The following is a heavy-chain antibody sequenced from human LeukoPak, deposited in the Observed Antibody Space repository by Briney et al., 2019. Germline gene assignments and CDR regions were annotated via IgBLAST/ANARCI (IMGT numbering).Heavy chain of an antibody. D-gene: IGHD3-22*01. CDR2: ISSSGSTI. CDR3: WREISDYYDSSGPPGLDY. Sequence: GGSLRLSCAASGFTFSSYEMNWVRQAPGKGLEWVSYISSSGSTIYYADSVKGRFTISRDNAKNSLYLQMNSLRAEDTAVYYCWREISDYYDSSGPPGLDYWGQGTLVTVSS. CDR1: GFTFSSYE. J-gene: IGHJ4*02. V-gene: IGHV3-48*03.